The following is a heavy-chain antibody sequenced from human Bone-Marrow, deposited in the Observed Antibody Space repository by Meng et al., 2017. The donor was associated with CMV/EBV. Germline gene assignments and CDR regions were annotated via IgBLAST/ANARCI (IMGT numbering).Heavy chain of an antibody. J-gene: IGHJ4*02. CDR2: INPSGGST. CDR1: GYTFTSYY. Sequence: GASMKISCKASGYTFTSYYMHWVRQAPRQRHEWMGIINPSGGSTSYAQKFQGRVTMTRDTSTSTGYMELSSLRSEDTAVYYCARARRGINYYCSSTSCSSIAARQGLDYWGQGTLVTVSS. D-gene: IGHD2-2*01. V-gene: IGHV1-46*01. CDR3: ARARRGINYYCSSTSCSSIAARQGLDY.